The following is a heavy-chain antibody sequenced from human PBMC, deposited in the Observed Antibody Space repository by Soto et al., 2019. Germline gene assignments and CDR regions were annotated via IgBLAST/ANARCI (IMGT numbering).Heavy chain of an antibody. V-gene: IGHV4-31*03. D-gene: IGHD5-18*01. CDR2: IYYSGST. CDR3: ARGKGYSYGPYYFDY. CDR1: GGSISSEGYY. Sequence: SETLSLTCTVSGGSISSEGYYWSWFRQLPGEGLEWIGDIYYSGSTYYNPSLKSRLTMSGDASKNQFSLKLSSVTAADTALYYCARGKGYSYGPYYFDYWGQGTLVTVSS. J-gene: IGHJ4*02.